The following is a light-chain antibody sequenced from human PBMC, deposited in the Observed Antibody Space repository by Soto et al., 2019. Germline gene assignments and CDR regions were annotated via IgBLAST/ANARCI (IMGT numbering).Light chain of an antibody. CDR2: AAS. CDR3: KRYISVPV. V-gene: IGKV1-27*01. CDR1: QDSRNF. Sequence: DIQMTQSPTSLSASVGDRVTITCRASQDSRNFVAWYQQKPGKAPKLLIYAASTLQSGVPSLFSGSGSGTDFTVTINSLHPADVATYPCKRYISVPVFGPGTKEEIK. J-gene: IGKJ3*01.